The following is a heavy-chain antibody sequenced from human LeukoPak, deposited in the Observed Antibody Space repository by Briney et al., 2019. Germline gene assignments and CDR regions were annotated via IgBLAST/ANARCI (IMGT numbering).Heavy chain of an antibody. D-gene: IGHD6-13*01. J-gene: IGHJ5*02. CDR1: GFTFSSYS. CDR3: ARDEGPGIAAAGRVRWFDP. CDR2: ISNRNNII. Sequence: GGSLRLSCAASGFTFSSYSMNWVRQAPGKGLEWVSYISNRNNIIYYADSVKGRFTISRDNAKNSLYLQVNSLRAEDTAVYYCARDEGPGIAAAGRVRWFDPWGQGTLVTVSS. V-gene: IGHV3-48*04.